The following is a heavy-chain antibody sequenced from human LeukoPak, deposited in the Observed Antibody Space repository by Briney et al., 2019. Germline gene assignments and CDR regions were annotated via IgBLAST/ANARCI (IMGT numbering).Heavy chain of an antibody. CDR1: GGSISSYY. CDR3: ASQTPRSQLDY. Sequence: SETLSLTCTVSGGSISSYYWSWIRQPAGKGLEWIGRIYTSGSTNYNPSLKSRVTISVDTSKNQFSLKLSSVTAADTAVYYCASQTPRSQLDYWGQGTLVTVSP. J-gene: IGHJ4*02. CDR2: IYTSGST. D-gene: IGHD4-23*01. V-gene: IGHV4-4*07.